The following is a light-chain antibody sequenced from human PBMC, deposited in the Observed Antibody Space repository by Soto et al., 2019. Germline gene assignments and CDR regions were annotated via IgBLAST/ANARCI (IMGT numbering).Light chain of an antibody. Sequence: QSVLTQPPSASGSPGQSVTISCTGTSSDVGGYNYVSWYQQHPGKAPKLMIYEVSKRPSGVPDRFSGSKSGNTASLTVSGLQAEDEADYYCSSDTGNKGVFGGGTQLTVL. CDR2: EVS. CDR1: SSDVGGYNY. J-gene: IGLJ2*01. V-gene: IGLV2-8*01. CDR3: SSDTGNKGV.